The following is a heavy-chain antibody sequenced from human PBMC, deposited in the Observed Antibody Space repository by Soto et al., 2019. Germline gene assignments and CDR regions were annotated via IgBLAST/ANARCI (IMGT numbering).Heavy chain of an antibody. Sequence: EVRLFESGGDLIQPGGSLRLSCAASGFTFSSSAMSWVRQAPDKGLEWVSAVGSSSVSTFYADSGKGRFTISKDSSKNTLFLQMNSVIAEDTAVYYCAKARGSSPSWVYYYMDVWGIVTTGTV. J-gene: IGHJ6*03. V-gene: IGHV3-23*01. CDR2: VGSSSVST. CDR1: GFTFSSSA. D-gene: IGHD6-6*01. CDR3: AKARGSSPSWVYYYMDV.